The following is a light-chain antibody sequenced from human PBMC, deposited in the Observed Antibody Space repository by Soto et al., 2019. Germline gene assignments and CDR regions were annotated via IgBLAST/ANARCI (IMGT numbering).Light chain of an antibody. CDR2: GIS. V-gene: IGKV3-20*01. CDR3: QYYDHPPT. J-gene: IGKJ5*01. Sequence: EIVLTQSPGTLYLSPGERATLSCRASQRVSSGDLAWYQQKPGPAPRLLFYGISSRATGTPERCSGSGSGTKFTLTSSKVEADEVAVYNSQYYDHPPTFGQGTRLEIK. CDR1: QRVSSGD.